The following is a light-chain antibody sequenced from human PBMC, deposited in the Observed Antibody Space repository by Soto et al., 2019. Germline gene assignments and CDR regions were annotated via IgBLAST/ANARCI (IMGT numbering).Light chain of an antibody. Sequence: DIQMPQSPSSVSASVGDRVTITCQASQDISNYLNWYQQKPGKAPKLLIYDASNLETGVPSRFSGSGSGTDFTFTISSLQPEDIATYYCQQYDNLPTFGQGTRLEI. V-gene: IGKV1-33*01. J-gene: IGKJ5*01. CDR2: DAS. CDR3: QQYDNLPT. CDR1: QDISNY.